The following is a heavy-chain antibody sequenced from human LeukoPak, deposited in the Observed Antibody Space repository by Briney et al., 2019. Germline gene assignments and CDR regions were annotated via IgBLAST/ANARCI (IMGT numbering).Heavy chain of an antibody. CDR1: GFTFSSYG. CDR3: AKRGVVVRVFLVGFHKEAYYFDS. Sequence: PGRSLRLSCAASGFTFSSYGMSWVRQAPGKGLEWVAGLSGSAGGTNYADSVKGRFTISRDNSKNTLFLQMDRLRAEDTAVYFCAKRGVVVRVFLVGFHKEAYYFDSWGQGAQVTVSS. D-gene: IGHD3-10*02. CDR2: LSGSAGGT. J-gene: IGHJ4*02. V-gene: IGHV3-23*01.